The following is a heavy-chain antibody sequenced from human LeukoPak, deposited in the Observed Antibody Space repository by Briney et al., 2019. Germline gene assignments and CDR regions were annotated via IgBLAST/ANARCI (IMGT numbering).Heavy chain of an antibody. Sequence: GRSLRLSCAASGFTFSSYGMHWVRQAPGKGLEWVAVISYDGSNKYYADSVKGRFTISRDNSKNTLYLQTNSLRAEDTAVYYCAKVNYGSGSWDRNRFDPWGQGTLVTVSS. CDR3: AKVNYGSGSWDRNRFDP. V-gene: IGHV3-30*18. CDR1: GFTFSSYG. D-gene: IGHD3-10*01. J-gene: IGHJ5*02. CDR2: ISYDGSNK.